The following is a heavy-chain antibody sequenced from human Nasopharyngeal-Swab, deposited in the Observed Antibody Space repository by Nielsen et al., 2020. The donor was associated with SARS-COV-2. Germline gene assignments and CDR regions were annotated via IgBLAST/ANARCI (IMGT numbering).Heavy chain of an antibody. Sequence: GGSLRRCCAASGFTFSSYSMNWVRQAPGKGLEWVSSISSSSSYIYYADSVKGRFTISRDNAKNSLYLQMNSLRAEDTAVYYCARDVGLGSFDYWGQGTLVTVSS. CDR1: GFTFSSYS. CDR2: ISSSSSYI. CDR3: ARDVGLGSFDY. D-gene: IGHD2-15*01. V-gene: IGHV3-21*01. J-gene: IGHJ4*02.